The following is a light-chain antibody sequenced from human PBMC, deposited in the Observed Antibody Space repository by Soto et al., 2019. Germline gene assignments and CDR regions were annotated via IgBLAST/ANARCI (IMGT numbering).Light chain of an antibody. CDR2: ATS. CDR1: QGITSW. CDR3: QQYNTYSLT. V-gene: IGKV1-12*01. J-gene: IGKJ4*01. Sequence: DIQMTQSPSSVSASVGDRVTISCRASQGITSWLAWYQQKPGKAPKLLIYATSSLQSGVPSRFSGGRSGTEFTLTISSLQPDDFATYYCQQYNTYSLTFGGGTKVDIK.